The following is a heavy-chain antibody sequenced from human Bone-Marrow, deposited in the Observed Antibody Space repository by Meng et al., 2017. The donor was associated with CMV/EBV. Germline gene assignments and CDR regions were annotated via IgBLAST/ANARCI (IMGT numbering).Heavy chain of an antibody. D-gene: IGHD3-22*01. CDR2: TYYRSKWYN. Sequence: SQTLSLTRAISGDSVSSNSAAWNWIRQSPSRGLEWLGRTYYRSKWYNDYAVSVKSRITINPDTSKNQFSLQLNSVTPEDTAVYYCAREHDSSAALILFDYWGQGTLVTVSS. V-gene: IGHV6-1*01. CDR3: AREHDSSAALILFDY. CDR1: GDSVSSNSAA. J-gene: IGHJ4*02.